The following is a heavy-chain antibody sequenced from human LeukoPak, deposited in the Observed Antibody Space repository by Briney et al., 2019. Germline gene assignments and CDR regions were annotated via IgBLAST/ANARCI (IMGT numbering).Heavy chain of an antibody. V-gene: IGHV4-4*02. CDR1: GGSISSNNR. D-gene: IGHD1-26*01. Sequence: SETLSLTCVVSGGSISSNNRWSWIRQPPEKGLAWIGEIYHSGSTNYSPSLKRRVTISVDKSKNQFSLKLSSVTAADTAVYYCAREDSASYDSAFDIWGQGTLVSVSS. CDR2: IYHSGST. CDR3: AREDSASYDSAFDI. J-gene: IGHJ3*02.